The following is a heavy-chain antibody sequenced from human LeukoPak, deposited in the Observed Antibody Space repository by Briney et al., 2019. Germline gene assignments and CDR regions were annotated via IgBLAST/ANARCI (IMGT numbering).Heavy chain of an antibody. V-gene: IGHV3-23*01. CDR2: ISNNGGYT. Sequence: SGGSLRLSCAASGFTFSSSAMSWVRQAPGKGLEWVSAISNNGGYTYYADSVQDRFTISRDNSKSTLCLQMNSLRAEDTAVYYCAKQLGYCSDGSCYSPYWGQGTLVTVSS. J-gene: IGHJ4*02. CDR1: GFTFSSSA. CDR3: AKQLGYCSDGSCYSPY. D-gene: IGHD2-15*01.